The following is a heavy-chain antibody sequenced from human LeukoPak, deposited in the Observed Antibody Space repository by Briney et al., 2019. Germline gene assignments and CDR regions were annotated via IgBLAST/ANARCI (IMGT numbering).Heavy chain of an antibody. CDR1: GYSFTSYW. D-gene: IGHD1-1*01. Sequence: PGESLKISCKGSGYSFTSYWIGWVRQMPGKGLEWMGIIYPGDSDTRYSPSFQGQVTISADKSISTAYLQWSSLKASDTAMYYCARLVKEETGTTSYNWFDPWGQGTLVTVSS. CDR2: IYPGDSDT. J-gene: IGHJ5*02. V-gene: IGHV5-51*01. CDR3: ARLVKEETGTTSYNWFDP.